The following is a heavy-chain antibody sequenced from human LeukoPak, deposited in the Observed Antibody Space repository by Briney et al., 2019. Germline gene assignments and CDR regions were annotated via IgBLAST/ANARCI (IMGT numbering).Heavy chain of an antibody. J-gene: IGHJ1*01. V-gene: IGHV3-30-3*01. CDR1: GFTFSSYA. CDR2: ISDNGNNK. Sequence: PGGSLRLSCAASGFTFSSYAMHWVRQAPGKGLEWVAVISDNGNNKYYAGSVKGRFTISRDNSKNTLYLQMNSLRAEDTAVYYCAREVEYFQHWGQGTLVTVSS. CDR3: AREVEYFQH.